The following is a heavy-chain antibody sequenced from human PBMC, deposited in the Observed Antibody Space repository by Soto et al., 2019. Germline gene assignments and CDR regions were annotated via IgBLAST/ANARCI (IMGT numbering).Heavy chain of an antibody. CDR1: GFTFSSYG. D-gene: IGHD3-3*01. J-gene: IGHJ6*02. Sequence: PGGSLRLSCAASGFTFSSYGMHWVRQAPGKGLEWAAVIWYDGSNKYYADSVKGRFTISRDNSKNTLYLQMNSLRAEDTAVYYCARGMVSATIFGVVINYCIVVWGQGT. CDR2: IWYDGSNK. CDR3: ARGMVSATIFGVVINYCIVV. V-gene: IGHV3-33*01.